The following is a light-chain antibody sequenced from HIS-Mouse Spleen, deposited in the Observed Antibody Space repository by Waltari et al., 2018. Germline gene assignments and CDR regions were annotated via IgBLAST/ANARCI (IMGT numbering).Light chain of an antibody. V-gene: IGLV3-21*02. Sequence: SYVLTQPPSVSVAPGQTARITCGGNNIGSKRVHWYQQKPGQAAVLVVYVDSDRPSGVPERFSCSNSGNTATLTISRVEAGDEADYYCQVWDSSIDRVFGTGTKVTVL. J-gene: IGLJ1*01. CDR2: VDS. CDR1: NIGSKR. CDR3: QVWDSSIDRV.